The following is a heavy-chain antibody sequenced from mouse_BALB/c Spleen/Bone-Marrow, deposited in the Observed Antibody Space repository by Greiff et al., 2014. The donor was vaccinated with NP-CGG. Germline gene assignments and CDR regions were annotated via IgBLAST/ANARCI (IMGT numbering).Heavy chain of an antibody. V-gene: IGHV5-6*01. CDR3: ARHQRYYAMDY. CDR1: GFTFSSYG. CDR2: ISSGGSNT. J-gene: IGHJ4*01. Sequence: EVQGVESGGGLVKPGGSLKLSCAASGFTFSSYGMSWGRQTPDKRLEWVATISSGGSNTYYPDSVKGRFTISRDNAKNTLYLQMSSLKSEDTAMYYCARHQRYYAMDYWGQGTSVTVSS.